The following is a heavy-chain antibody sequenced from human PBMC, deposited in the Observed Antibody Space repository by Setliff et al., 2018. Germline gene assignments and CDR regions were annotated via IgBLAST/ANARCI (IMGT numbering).Heavy chain of an antibody. J-gene: IGHJ4*02. CDR3: ARLGSAGFLGDY. D-gene: IGHD2-15*01. CDR1: GYTIDSGYF. CDR2: IFISGGIT. V-gene: IGHV4-38-2*02. Sequence: PSETLSLTCTVSGYTIDSGYFWGWIQQPPGKGLEWIGNIFISGGITHYSPSLRSRVTIVVDTSKNQFSLKLTSVTAADTAVYYCARLGSAGFLGDYWGQGTLVTVSS.